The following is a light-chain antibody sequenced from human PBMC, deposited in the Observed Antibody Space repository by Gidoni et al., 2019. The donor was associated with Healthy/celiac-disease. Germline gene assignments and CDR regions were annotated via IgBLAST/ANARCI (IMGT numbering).Light chain of an antibody. J-gene: IGKJ4*01. CDR1: QSVSSSY. CDR2: GAS. CDR3: QQYGSSPPLT. Sequence: DIVLTQSPGTLSLSPGERATLSCRASQSVSSSYLAWYQQKPGQAPRLLIYGASSSATGIPDRFSGSGSGTDFTLTIRRLEPEDFAVYYCQQYGSSPPLTFGGGTKVEIK. V-gene: IGKV3-20*01.